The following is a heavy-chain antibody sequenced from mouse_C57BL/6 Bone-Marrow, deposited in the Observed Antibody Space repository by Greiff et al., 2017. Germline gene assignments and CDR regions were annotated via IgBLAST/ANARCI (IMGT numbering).Heavy chain of an antibody. V-gene: IGHV1-76*01. Sequence: VQLQQSGAELVRPGASVKLSCKASGYTFTDYYIHWVKQRPGQGLEWIARIYPGSGNTYYNEKFKGKATLTAEKSSSTAYMQLSSLTSEDSAVYFCARDRRSFDYWGQGTTLTVSS. CDR2: IYPGSGNT. CDR1: GYTFTDYY. CDR3: ARDRRSFDY. D-gene: IGHD1-1*01. J-gene: IGHJ2*01.